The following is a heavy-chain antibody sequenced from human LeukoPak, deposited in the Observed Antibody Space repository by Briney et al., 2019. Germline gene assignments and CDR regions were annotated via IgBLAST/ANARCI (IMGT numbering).Heavy chain of an antibody. CDR3: AREGVLEIRKTFAG. V-gene: IGHV1-46*01. J-gene: IGHJ4*02. CDR1: GYTFTSYY. D-gene: IGHD1-7*01. Sequence: ASVKVSCKASGYTFTSYYMHWVRQAPGQGLEWMGIINPSGGSTTYAQKFQGRVTMTRDTSTSTVYMELSRLRSDDTAVYYCAREGVLEIRKTFAGWGQGTLVTVSS. CDR2: INPSGGST.